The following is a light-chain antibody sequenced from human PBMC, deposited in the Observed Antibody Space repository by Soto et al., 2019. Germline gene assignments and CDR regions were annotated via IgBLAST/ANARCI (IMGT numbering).Light chain of an antibody. CDR1: QSVSSY. J-gene: IGKJ5*01. CDR3: QHRSEWPVS. Sequence: EIVLTHSPGTLSLSPGERATLSCRASQSVSSYLAWYQQKPGQAPRLLISDASNRATGIPARFSGSGSGTDFTLTISSLEPEDFAVYYCQHRSEWPVSFGQGTRLEIK. CDR2: DAS. V-gene: IGKV3-11*01.